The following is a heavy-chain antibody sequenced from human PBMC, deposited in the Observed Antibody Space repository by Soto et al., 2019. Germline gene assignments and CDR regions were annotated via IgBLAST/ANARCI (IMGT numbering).Heavy chain of an antibody. CDR2: IIPIFGTA. V-gene: IGHV1-69*01. Sequence: QVQLVQSGAEVKKPGSSVKVSCKASGGTFSSYAISWVRQAPGQGLEWMGGIIPIFGTANYAQKFQGRGTITADESTSTAYMELSSLSSEDTAVYYCARGHRANYYYYYGMDVWGQGTTVTVSS. J-gene: IGHJ6*02. CDR3: ARGHRANYYYYYGMDV. CDR1: GGTFSSYA.